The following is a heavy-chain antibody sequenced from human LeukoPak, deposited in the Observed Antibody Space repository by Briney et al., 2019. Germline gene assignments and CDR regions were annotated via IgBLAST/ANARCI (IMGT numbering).Heavy chain of an antibody. J-gene: IGHJ3*02. Sequence: GGSLRLSCAASGFTFSSYSMNWVRQAPGKGLEWVSYISSSSSTIYYADSVKGRFTISRDNAKNSLYLQMNSLRDGDTAVYYCARDKDYDILTGYYRDDAFDIWGQGTMVTVSS. CDR3: ARDKDYDILTGYYRDDAFDI. V-gene: IGHV3-48*02. CDR1: GFTFSSYS. D-gene: IGHD3-9*01. CDR2: ISSSSSTI.